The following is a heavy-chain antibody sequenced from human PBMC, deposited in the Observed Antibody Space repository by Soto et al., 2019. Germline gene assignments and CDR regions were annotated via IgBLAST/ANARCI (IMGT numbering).Heavy chain of an antibody. V-gene: IGHV3-48*04. CDR1: GFTFSSYG. D-gene: IGHD2-2*01. J-gene: IGHJ4*02. Sequence: EVQLVDSGGGLVQPGGSLRLSCAASGFTFSSYGMSWVRQAPGKGLEWVSYISGSSDEIHYADSVKGRFTISRDNAKNSLYLQMDSLRAEDTAVYYCARRVCASCFGNRFDYWGQGTLVPVSS. CDR3: ARRVCASCFGNRFDY. CDR2: ISGSSDEI.